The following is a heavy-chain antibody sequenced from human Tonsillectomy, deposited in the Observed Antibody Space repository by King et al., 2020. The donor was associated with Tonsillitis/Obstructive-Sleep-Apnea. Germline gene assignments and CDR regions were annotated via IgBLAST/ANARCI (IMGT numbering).Heavy chain of an antibody. Sequence: VQLVESGGGLVQPGGSLRLSCAASGFTFSSYSMNWVRQAPGKGLEWVSYISSSSSTIYYADSVKDRFTISRDNAKNSLYLQMNSLRDEDTAVYYCARGQYYYESSGYYWNAFDIWGQGTMVTVSS. J-gene: IGHJ3*02. V-gene: IGHV3-48*02. CDR2: ISSSSSTI. CDR3: ARGQYYYESSGYYWNAFDI. CDR1: GFTFSSYS. D-gene: IGHD3-22*01.